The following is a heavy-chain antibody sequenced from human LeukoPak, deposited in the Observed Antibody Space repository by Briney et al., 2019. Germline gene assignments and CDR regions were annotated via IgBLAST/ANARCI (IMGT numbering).Heavy chain of an antibody. CDR1: GGSISSGGYS. V-gene: IGHV4-31*03. J-gene: IGHJ3*02. CDR2: IYYSGST. Sequence: SETLSLTCTVSGGSISSGGYSWSWIRQHPGKGLEWIGYIYYSGSTYYNPSLKSRVTISVDTSKNQFSLKLSSVTAADTAVYYCARALDAFDIWGQGTMVTVSS. CDR3: ARALDAFDI.